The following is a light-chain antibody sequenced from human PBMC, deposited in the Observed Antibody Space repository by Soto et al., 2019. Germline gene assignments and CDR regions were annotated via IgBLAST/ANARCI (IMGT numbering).Light chain of an antibody. V-gene: IGLV2-18*02. Sequence: QSALTQPPSVSGSPGQSVTISCTGTIGDVGFYARVSWYQQPPGTAPKLLIYDVTSRPSGVPDRFSGSQSGKTASLTISGLQAEDEADYYCSSYTSSSTYVFGTGTKVTVL. J-gene: IGLJ1*01. CDR2: DVT. CDR1: IGDVGFYAR. CDR3: SSYTSSSTYV.